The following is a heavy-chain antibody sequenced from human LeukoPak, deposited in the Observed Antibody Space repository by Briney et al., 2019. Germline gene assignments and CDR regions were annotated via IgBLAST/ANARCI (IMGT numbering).Heavy chain of an antibody. Sequence: SETLSLTCTVSGGSPSGYYWSWIRQSPRKGLEWIGYVYYSGSTDYNPSLKSRVTISVDTSKNQFSLKLSSVTAADTAVYYCARDQWSGDAFDIWGQGTMVTVSS. V-gene: IGHV4-59*12. CDR2: VYYSGST. J-gene: IGHJ3*02. D-gene: IGHD3-10*02. CDR3: ARDQWSGDAFDI. CDR1: GGSPSGYY.